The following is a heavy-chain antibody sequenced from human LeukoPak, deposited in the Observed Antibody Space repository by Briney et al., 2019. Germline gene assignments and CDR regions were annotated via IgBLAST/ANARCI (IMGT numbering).Heavy chain of an antibody. CDR2: INPSGGSP. V-gene: IGHV1-46*01. CDR1: GYAFSSYY. CDR3: ARRGYCISTSCSLGY. J-gene: IGHJ4*02. Sequence: GASVKVSCKASGYAFSSYYIHWVRQAPEQGLEWMGIINPSGGSPSYAQKFQGRVTLTRDTSTSTVYMDLSSLRSEDTAVYYCARRGYCISTSCSLGYWGQGTLVTVSS. D-gene: IGHD2-2*01.